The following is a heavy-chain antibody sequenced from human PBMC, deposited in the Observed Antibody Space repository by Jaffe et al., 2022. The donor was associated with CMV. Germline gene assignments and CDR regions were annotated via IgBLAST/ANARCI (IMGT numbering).Heavy chain of an antibody. CDR2: IYYSGST. CDR1: GGSISSSSYY. D-gene: IGHD6-13*01. Sequence: QLQLQESGPGLVKPSETLSLTCTVSGGSISSSSYYWGWIRQPPGKGLEWIGSIYYSGSTYYNPSLKSRVTISVDTSKNQFSLKLSSVTAADTAVYYCARRWSSSPGGFDPWGQGTLVTVSS. CDR3: ARRWSSSPGGFDP. V-gene: IGHV4-39*01. J-gene: IGHJ5*02.